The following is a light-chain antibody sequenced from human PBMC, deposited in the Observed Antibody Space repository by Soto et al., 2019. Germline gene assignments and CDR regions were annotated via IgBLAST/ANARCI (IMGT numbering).Light chain of an antibody. J-gene: IGKJ1*01. CDR3: LQEYNFPRT. CDR1: QDVGVR. Sequence: DIQMTQSPSFVSSSIGDRVTITCRASQDVGVRLAWFQQKPGKAPKYLIQSASSLQSGVPSTFSGNGSGTDFTITINSLHTEDGATYYCLQEYNFPRTFGQGTMVDNK. CDR2: SAS. V-gene: IGKV1-12*01.